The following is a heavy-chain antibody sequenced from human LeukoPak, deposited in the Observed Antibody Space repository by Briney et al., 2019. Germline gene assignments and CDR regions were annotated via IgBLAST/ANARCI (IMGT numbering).Heavy chain of an antibody. CDR1: GFTFSSNS. CDR2: ISSSSNYI. J-gene: IGHJ4*02. D-gene: IGHD3-10*01. CDR3: ARLLLWFGELLFGYFDY. Sequence: GGSLRLSCAASGFTFSSNSMNWVRQAPGKGLEWVSSISSSSNYIYYADSVKGRFTISRDNAKNSLYLQMNSLRAEDTAVYYCARLLLWFGELLFGYFDYWGQGTLVTVSS. V-gene: IGHV3-21*01.